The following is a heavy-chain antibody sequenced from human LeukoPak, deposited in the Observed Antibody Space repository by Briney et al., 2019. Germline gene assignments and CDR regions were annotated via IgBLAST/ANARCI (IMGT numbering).Heavy chain of an antibody. Sequence: GGSLRLSCAASGFTFSSYAMNWVRQAPGKGLEWVSAVSGSGSTTYYADSVKGRFTISRDNSKNTLFLQMNSLTAEDTAIYSCARPRLEYCSGGSCFDAFDIWGQGTMVTVSS. CDR1: GFTFSSYA. CDR2: VSGSGSTT. J-gene: IGHJ3*02. CDR3: ARPRLEYCSGGSCFDAFDI. V-gene: IGHV3-23*01. D-gene: IGHD2-15*01.